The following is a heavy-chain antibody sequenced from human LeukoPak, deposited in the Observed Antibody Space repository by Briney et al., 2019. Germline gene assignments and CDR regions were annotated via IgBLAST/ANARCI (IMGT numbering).Heavy chain of an antibody. J-gene: IGHJ4*02. CDR1: GFTFSSYA. Sequence: GGSLRLSCAASGFTFSSYAMSWVRQAPGKGLEWVSAISGSGGSTYYADSVKGRFTISRDNSKNTLYLQMNSLRAEDTAVYYCAKYGFSYCSGTSCIPHWGQGTLVTVSS. V-gene: IGHV3-23*01. D-gene: IGHD2-2*01. CDR2: ISGSGGST. CDR3: AKYGFSYCSGTSCIPH.